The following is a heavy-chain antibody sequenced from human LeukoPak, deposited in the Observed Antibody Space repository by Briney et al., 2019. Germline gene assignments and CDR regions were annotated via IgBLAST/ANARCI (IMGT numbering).Heavy chain of an antibody. D-gene: IGHD6-13*01. CDR3: AKEGYSSSWYYFDY. CDR1: GFTFSSYS. CDR2: ISSSSSTI. J-gene: IGHJ4*02. Sequence: GGSLRLSCAASGFTFSSYSMNWVRQAPGKGLEWVSYISSSSSTIYYADSVKGRFTISRDNAKNSLYLQMNSLRAEDTAVYYCAKEGYSSSWYYFDYWGQGTLVTVSS. V-gene: IGHV3-48*01.